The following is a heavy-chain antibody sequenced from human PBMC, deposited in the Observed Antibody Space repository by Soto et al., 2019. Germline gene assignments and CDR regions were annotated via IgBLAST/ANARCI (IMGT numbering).Heavy chain of an antibody. CDR2: ISSSSSTI. D-gene: IGHD5-12*01. CDR1: GFTFSSYS. CDR3: ARGPSIVATLGRANWFDP. J-gene: IGHJ5*02. V-gene: IGHV3-48*02. Sequence: GGSLRLSCAASGFTFSSYSMNWVRQAPGKGLEWVSYISSSSSTIYYADSVKGRFTISRDNAKNSLYLQMNSLRDEDTAVYYCARGPSIVATLGRANWFDPWGQGTLVTVSS.